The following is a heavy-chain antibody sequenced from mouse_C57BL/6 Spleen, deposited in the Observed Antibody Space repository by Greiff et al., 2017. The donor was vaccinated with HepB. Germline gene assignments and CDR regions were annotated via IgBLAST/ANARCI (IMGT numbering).Heavy chain of an antibody. D-gene: IGHD1-1*01. CDR1: GFTFSDYG. J-gene: IGHJ1*03. CDR3: ARGYYGSSYWYFDV. Sequence: EVKLMESGGGLVKPGGSLKLSCAASGFTFSDYGMHWVRQAPEKGLEWVAYISSGSSTIYYADTVKGRFTISRDNAKNTLFLQMTSLRSEDTAMYYCARGYYGSSYWYFDVWGTVTTVTVSS. V-gene: IGHV5-17*01. CDR2: ISSGSSTI.